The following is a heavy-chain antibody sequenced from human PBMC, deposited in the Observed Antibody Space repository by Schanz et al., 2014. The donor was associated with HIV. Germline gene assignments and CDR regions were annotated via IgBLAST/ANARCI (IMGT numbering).Heavy chain of an antibody. D-gene: IGHD3-3*02. J-gene: IGHJ6*02. CDR1: GDTFTNYA. CDR3: AKSPIFGDVIFYGMDV. V-gene: IGHV1-69*06. CDR2: IIPIFGTT. Sequence: QVQLVQSGAEVKKPGSSVKVSCKASGDTFTNYAITWVRQAPGQGLEWMGRIIPIFGTTNYAQKFQGRVTITADKSTSTAYMELNSLRSDDTAVYYCAKSPIFGDVIFYGMDVWGQGTTVTVSS.